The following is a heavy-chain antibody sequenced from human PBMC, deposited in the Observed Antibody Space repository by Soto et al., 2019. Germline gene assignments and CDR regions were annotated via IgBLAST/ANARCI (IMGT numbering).Heavy chain of an antibody. CDR1: GFTFSTYG. CDR2: ITHDGSDK. Sequence: EVQLVESGGGLVQPGGSLRLSCAASGFTFSTYGMSWVRQPPGKGLERVANITHDGSDKYYADSVQGRFTISRDNAKNLLSLQMTSLRAEATAVYYCARIHSSVWYYFDYWGQGTLVTVSS. CDR3: ARIHSSVWYYFDY. D-gene: IGHD6-19*01. V-gene: IGHV3-7*05. J-gene: IGHJ4*02.